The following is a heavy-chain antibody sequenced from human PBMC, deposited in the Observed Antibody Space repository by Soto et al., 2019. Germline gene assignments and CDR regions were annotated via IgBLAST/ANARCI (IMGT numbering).Heavy chain of an antibody. V-gene: IGHV3-11*01. CDR1: GFKVSDYY. CDR3: GRGEDVFLYYYMDV. J-gene: IGHJ6*03. D-gene: IGHD3-10*02. Sequence: AQLVESGGGLVKPGGSLTLSCAVSGFKVSDYYMSWIRQAPGKGLDWVSMISRSGNTIHYADSVKGRFTISKDNAKNSLYLQMTSLSPEDTAVYYCGRGEDVFLYYYMDVWGKGTTVTVS. CDR2: ISRSGNTI.